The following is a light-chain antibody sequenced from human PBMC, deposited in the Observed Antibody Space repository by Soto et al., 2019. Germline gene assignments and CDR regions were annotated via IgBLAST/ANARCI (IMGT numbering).Light chain of an antibody. V-gene: IGKV1-39*01. Sequence: DIRMTQSPSSLSAAVEDRVTITCRASQSIRTYLNWYQQKPGKAPKFLIYAASTLQSGVPSRFSGSGSGTDLTLTISSLQPEDFATYYCQQTYSNPRTFGQGTKVKIK. CDR1: QSIRTY. CDR3: QQTYSNPRT. J-gene: IGKJ1*01. CDR2: AAS.